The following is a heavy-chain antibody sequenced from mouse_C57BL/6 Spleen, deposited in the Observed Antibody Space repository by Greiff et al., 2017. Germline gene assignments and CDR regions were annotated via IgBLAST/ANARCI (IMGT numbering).Heavy chain of an antibody. Sequence: QVQLQQSGAELVKPGASVKISCKASGYAFSSYWMNWVKQRPGKGLEWIGQIYPGDGDTNYNGKFKGKATLTADKSSSTAYMQLSSLTSEDSAVCFCARGGGFGGDYDYWGQGTTLTVSS. J-gene: IGHJ2*01. D-gene: IGHD1-1*02. CDR1: GYAFSSYW. CDR2: IYPGDGDT. CDR3: ARGGGFGGDYDY. V-gene: IGHV1-80*01.